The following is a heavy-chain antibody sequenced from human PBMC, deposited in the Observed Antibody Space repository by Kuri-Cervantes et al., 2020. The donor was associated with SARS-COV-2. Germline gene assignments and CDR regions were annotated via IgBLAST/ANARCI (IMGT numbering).Heavy chain of an antibody. J-gene: IGHJ3*02. Sequence: SVKVSCKASGGTFSSYAISWVRQAPGQGLEWMGGIIPIFGTANYAQKFQGRVTITTDESTSTAYMELSSLRAEDTALYYCATSSPQQTDACTFTSCYKDAFDIWGQGTMVTVSS. D-gene: IGHD2-2*02. CDR1: GGTFSSYA. CDR3: ATSSPQQTDACTFTSCYKDAFDI. V-gene: IGHV1-69*05. CDR2: IIPIFGTA.